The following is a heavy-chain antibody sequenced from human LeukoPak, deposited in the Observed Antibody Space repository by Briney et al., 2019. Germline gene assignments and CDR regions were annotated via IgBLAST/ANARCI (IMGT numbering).Heavy chain of an antibody. Sequence: GGSLRLSCAASGLIFSSYGMHWVRQAPGEGLEWVAYIRHDESKTFYADSVKGRFTISRDNSKNTLYLQMNSLRAEDTAVYYCARGQWELSYFDYWGQGTLVTVSS. J-gene: IGHJ4*02. CDR2: IRHDESKT. V-gene: IGHV3-30*02. D-gene: IGHD1-26*01. CDR1: GLIFSSYG. CDR3: ARGQWELSYFDY.